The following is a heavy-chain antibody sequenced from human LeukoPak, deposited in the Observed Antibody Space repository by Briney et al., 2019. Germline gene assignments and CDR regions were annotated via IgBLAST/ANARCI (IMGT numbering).Heavy chain of an antibody. CDR3: AADHGTYDGKNADDAFDI. D-gene: IGHD1-26*01. Sequence: ASVKVSCKASGFTFTSSAMQWVRQARGQRLEWIGWIVVGSGNTNYAQKFQERVTITRDMSTSTAYMELSSPRSEDTAVYYCAADHGTYDGKNADDAFDIWGQGTMVTVSS. CDR1: GFTFTSSA. J-gene: IGHJ3*02. V-gene: IGHV1-58*02. CDR2: IVVGSGNT.